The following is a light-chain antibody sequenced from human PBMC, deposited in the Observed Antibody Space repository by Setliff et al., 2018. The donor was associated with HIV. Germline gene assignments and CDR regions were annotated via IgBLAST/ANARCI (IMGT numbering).Light chain of an antibody. V-gene: IGLV2-11*01. Sequence: QSALAQPRSVSGSPGQSVTISCTGTSSDVGGYNYVSWYQHHPGKAPKLMIYDVSKRPSGVPDRFSGSKSGNTASLTSSGLQAEDEADYYCCSYAGSLDVFGTGTKVTVL. CDR2: DVS. CDR1: SSDVGGYNY. CDR3: CSYAGSLDV. J-gene: IGLJ1*01.